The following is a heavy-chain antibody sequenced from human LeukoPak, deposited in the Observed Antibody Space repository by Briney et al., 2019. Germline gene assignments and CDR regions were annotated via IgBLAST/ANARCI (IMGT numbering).Heavy chain of an antibody. CDR1: GRSISSYY. Sequence: SETLSLTCTVSGRSISSYYWSWIRQPPGKGLEWDGYIYYRGSPNYNPSLKSRVNKSVDTSKNQCPLKLSSVTAADTAVYYWARASIVGASFDYWGQGTLVTVSS. CDR2: IYYRGSP. J-gene: IGHJ4*02. V-gene: IGHV4-59*01. D-gene: IGHD1-26*01. CDR3: ARASIVGASFDY.